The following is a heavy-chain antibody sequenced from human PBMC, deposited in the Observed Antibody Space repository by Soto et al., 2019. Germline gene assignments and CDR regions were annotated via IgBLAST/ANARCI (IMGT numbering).Heavy chain of an antibody. CDR2: ISGSGGTI. D-gene: IGHD6-19*01. CDR1: GFPLSSYI. V-gene: IGHV3-48*02. CDR3: ARETGLRSSGWSYYFDF. Sequence: EVQLVESGGGWVQPGGSLSLSCAASGFPLSSYILHWVRQAPGRGREWVSYISGSGGTIYYADSVKGRFTISRDNAKNSLSVQMNSLRDEDTAVYFCARETGLRSSGWSYYFDFWGQGTRVTVSS. J-gene: IGHJ4*02.